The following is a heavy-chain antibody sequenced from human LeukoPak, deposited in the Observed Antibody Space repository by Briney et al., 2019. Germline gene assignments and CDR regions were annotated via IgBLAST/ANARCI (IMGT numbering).Heavy chain of an antibody. Sequence: GGSLKISCKGSGYSFTSYWIGCGRQMPGKGLEGMGIIYPGDSDTRYSPSFQGQVTLSADKSISTAYLQWSSLTASDTAMYYCARSTGSSSWGVDYWGQGTMVTVSS. V-gene: IGHV5-51*01. CDR3: ARSTGSSSWGVDY. D-gene: IGHD6-13*01. CDR1: GYSFTSYW. J-gene: IGHJ4*02. CDR2: IYPGDSDT.